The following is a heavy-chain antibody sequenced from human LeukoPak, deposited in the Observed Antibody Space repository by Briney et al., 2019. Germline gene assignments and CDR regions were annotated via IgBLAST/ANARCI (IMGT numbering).Heavy chain of an antibody. J-gene: IGHJ4*02. CDR2: ISSDGNNY. CDR3: ARDATRGYSYGFPFDY. D-gene: IGHD5-18*01. CDR1: RFTFSSYA. Sequence: PGGSLRLSCAASRFTFSSYAMHWVRQAPGKGLEWVAVISSDGNNYYYADSVKGRLTISRDNSKNTLYLQMNSLRAEDMAVYYCARDATRGYSYGFPFDYWGQGTLVTVSS. V-gene: IGHV3-30-3*01.